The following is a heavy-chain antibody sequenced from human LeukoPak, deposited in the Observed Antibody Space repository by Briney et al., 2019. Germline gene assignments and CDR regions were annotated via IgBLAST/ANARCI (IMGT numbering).Heavy chain of an antibody. CDR2: IWYDGGNK. Sequence: GGSLRLSCAASGFTFSSYGMHWVRQAPGKGLEWVAVIWYDGGNKYYADSVKGRFTISRGNSKNTLYLQMNSLRAEDTAVYYCARDRAVAGPSHDAFDIWGQGTMVTVSS. CDR1: GFTFSSYG. J-gene: IGHJ3*02. D-gene: IGHD6-19*01. CDR3: ARDRAVAGPSHDAFDI. V-gene: IGHV3-33*01.